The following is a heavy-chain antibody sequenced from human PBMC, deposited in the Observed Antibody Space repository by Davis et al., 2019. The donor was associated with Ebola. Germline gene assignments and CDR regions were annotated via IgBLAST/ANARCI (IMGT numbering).Heavy chain of an antibody. CDR2: ISSNGGST. CDR1: GFTFSSYA. V-gene: IGHV3-64*04. D-gene: IGHD1-26*01. CDR3: AKRGPAVGATGGYGMDV. J-gene: IGHJ6*02. Sequence: PGGSLRLSCSASGFTFSSYAMHWVRQAPGKGLEYVSAISSNGGSTYYADSVKGRFTISRDNSKNTLYLQMNSLRAEDTAVYYCAKRGPAVGATGGYGMDVWGQGTTVTVSS.